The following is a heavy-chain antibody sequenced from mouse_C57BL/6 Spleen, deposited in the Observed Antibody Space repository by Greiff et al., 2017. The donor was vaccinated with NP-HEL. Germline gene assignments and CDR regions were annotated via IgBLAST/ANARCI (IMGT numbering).Heavy chain of an antibody. CDR1: GYTFTSYW. J-gene: IGHJ3*01. CDR2: LDPSDSYT. Sequence: VQLQQPGAELVMPGASVKLSCKASGYTFTSYWMHWVKQRPGQGLEWIGELDPSDSYTNYNQKFKGKSTLTVDKSSSTAYMQLSSLTSEDSAVYYCARVWDYDRVFAYWGQGTLVTVSA. V-gene: IGHV1-69*01. CDR3: ARVWDYDRVFAY. D-gene: IGHD2-4*01.